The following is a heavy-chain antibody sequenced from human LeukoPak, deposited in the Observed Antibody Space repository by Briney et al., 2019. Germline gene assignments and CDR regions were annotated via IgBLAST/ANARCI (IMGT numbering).Heavy chain of an antibody. Sequence: PGESLKISCKGSGYSFTNYWIGWVRQMPGKGLEWMGIIYPADSDTRYSPSFQDQVTISADKSISTAYLQWSSLRASDTAMYYCARRRNDILTGYAGLLDYWGQGTLVTVSS. D-gene: IGHD3-9*01. J-gene: IGHJ4*02. CDR2: IYPADSDT. CDR1: GYSFTNYW. CDR3: ARRRNDILTGYAGLLDY. V-gene: IGHV5-51*01.